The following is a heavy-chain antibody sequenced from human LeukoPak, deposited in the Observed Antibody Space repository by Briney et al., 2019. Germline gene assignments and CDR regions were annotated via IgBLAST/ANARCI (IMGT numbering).Heavy chain of an antibody. CDR2: IYYSGST. D-gene: IGHD1-26*01. V-gene: IGHV4-59*01. Sequence: SGTLSLTCTVSGGSISSYYWSWIRQPPGKGLEWIGYIYYSGSTNYNPSLKSRVTISVDTSKNQFSLKLSSVTAADTAVYYCARFKRTYSGSQRAFDIWGQGTMVTVSS. CDR1: GGSISSYY. CDR3: ARFKRTYSGSQRAFDI. J-gene: IGHJ3*02.